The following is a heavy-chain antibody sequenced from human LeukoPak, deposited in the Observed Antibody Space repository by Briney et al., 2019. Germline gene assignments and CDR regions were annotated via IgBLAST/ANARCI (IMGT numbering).Heavy chain of an antibody. CDR2: IYYSRDT. Sequence: SETLSLTCTVSGDSIRNSNCYWGWIRQPPGKGLEWIGSIYYSRDTFYNPSLKSRVTISVDTSKNQFSLKLSSVTAADTAVYYCAREWIQLCSEGHWFDPWGQGTLVTVSS. CDR3: AREWIQLCSEGHWFDP. CDR1: GDSIRNSNCY. V-gene: IGHV4-39*07. D-gene: IGHD5-18*01. J-gene: IGHJ5*02.